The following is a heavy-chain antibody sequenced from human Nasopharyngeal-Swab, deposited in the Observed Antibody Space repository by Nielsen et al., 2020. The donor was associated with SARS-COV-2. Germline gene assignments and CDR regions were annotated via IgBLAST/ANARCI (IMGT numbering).Heavy chain of an antibody. V-gene: IGHV4-59*12. Sequence: SETLSLTCTVSGGSISSYYWSWIRQPPGKGLEWIGYIYYSGSTNYNPSLKSRVTISVDTSKNQFSLKLSSATAADTAVYYCALSFTEIPTPDAFDIWGQGTMVTVSS. CDR3: ALSFTEIPTPDAFDI. J-gene: IGHJ3*02. CDR2: IYYSGST. D-gene: IGHD2-21*01. CDR1: GGSISSYY.